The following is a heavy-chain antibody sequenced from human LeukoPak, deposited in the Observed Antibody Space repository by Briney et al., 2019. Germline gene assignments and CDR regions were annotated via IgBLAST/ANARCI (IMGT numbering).Heavy chain of an antibody. CDR3: ARDLHYYVAMDV. J-gene: IGHJ6*02. D-gene: IGHD3-10*02. Sequence: GGSLRLSCAASGFTFSSYSMYWVRQAPGKGLEWVSSISSSSSYIYYADSVKGRFTISRDNSKSMLFLQLNSLRAEDTALYYCARDLHYYVAMDVWGQGTTVTVSS. CDR2: ISSSSSYI. V-gene: IGHV3-21*04. CDR1: GFTFSSYS.